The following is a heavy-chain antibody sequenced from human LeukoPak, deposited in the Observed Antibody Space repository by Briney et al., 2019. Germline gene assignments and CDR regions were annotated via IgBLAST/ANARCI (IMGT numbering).Heavy chain of an antibody. CDR2: IYHSGST. V-gene: IGHV4-39*07. CDR3: ARRRLSEAGYSYGEPYYFDY. J-gene: IGHJ4*02. CDR1: GGSISSSSYY. D-gene: IGHD5-18*01. Sequence: PSETLSLTCTVSGGSISSSSYYWGWIRQPPGKGLEWIGSIYHSGSTYYNPSLKSRVTISVDTSKNQFSLKLSSVTAADTAVYYCARRRLSEAGYSYGEPYYFDYWGQGTLVTVSS.